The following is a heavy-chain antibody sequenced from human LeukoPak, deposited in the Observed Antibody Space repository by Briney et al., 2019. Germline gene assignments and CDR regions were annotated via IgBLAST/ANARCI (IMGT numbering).Heavy chain of an antibody. Sequence: PGGSLRLSCAASGFTFDDYAMHWVRQAPGKGPEWVSGISWNSGSTYYADSVKGRFTISRDNSKNTLYLQVNSLRAEDTAVYYCAKGGKWDVTPFDYWGQGTLVTVSS. D-gene: IGHD1-26*01. CDR3: AKGGKWDVTPFDY. V-gene: IGHV3-23*01. CDR2: ISWNSGST. CDR1: GFTFDDYA. J-gene: IGHJ4*02.